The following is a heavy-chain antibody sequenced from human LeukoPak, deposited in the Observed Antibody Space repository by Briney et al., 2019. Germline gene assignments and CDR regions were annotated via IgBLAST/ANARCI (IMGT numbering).Heavy chain of an antibody. CDR3: ANLPFGSGSYYTLDY. D-gene: IGHD3-10*01. V-gene: IGHV3-30*18. CDR1: GFTFSSYG. J-gene: IGHJ4*02. Sequence: GGSLRLSCAASGFTFSSYGMHWVRQAPGKGLEWVAFISYDGSNKYYADSVKGRFTISRDNSKNTLYLQMNSLRAEDTAVYYCANLPFGSGSYYTLDYWGQGTLVTVSS. CDR2: ISYDGSNK.